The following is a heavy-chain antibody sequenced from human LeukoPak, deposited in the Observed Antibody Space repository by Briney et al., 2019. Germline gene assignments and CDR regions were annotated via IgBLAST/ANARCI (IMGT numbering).Heavy chain of an antibody. Sequence: GGSLRLSCAASGFTFSSYAMSWVRQAPGKGLEWISAISGSGGSTYYADSVKGRFTIPRDNSKNTLYLQMNSLRAEDTAVYYCAKDLLRYFDWLQPDNWFDPWGQGTLVTVSS. J-gene: IGHJ5*02. V-gene: IGHV3-23*01. CDR2: ISGSGGST. CDR3: AKDLLRYFDWLQPDNWFDP. D-gene: IGHD3-9*01. CDR1: GFTFSSYA.